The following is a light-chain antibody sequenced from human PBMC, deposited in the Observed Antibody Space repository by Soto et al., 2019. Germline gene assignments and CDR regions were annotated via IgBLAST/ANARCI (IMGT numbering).Light chain of an antibody. V-gene: IGKV1-39*01. Sequence: DIHMTQSPSSLSASVGDRVTITCRASQSISSYLNWYQQKPGKAPKLLIYAASSLQSGVPSRFSGSGSGTDLTLTISSLQTEDFANYYCQQSYSTPAITFGQGTRLEIK. CDR2: AAS. CDR3: QQSYSTPAIT. J-gene: IGKJ5*01. CDR1: QSISSY.